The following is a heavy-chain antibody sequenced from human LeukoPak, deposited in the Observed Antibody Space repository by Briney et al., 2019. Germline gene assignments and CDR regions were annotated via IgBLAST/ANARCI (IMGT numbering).Heavy chain of an antibody. V-gene: IGHV3-23*01. CDR3: AKGPGFRLDY. CDR1: GFTFSSYA. J-gene: IGHJ4*02. Sequence: PGGSLRLSCAASGFTFSSYAMSWVRQAPGKGLEWVSAISDSGGSTYYADSVKGRFTVSRDNSKNTLYLQMNSLRAEDTAVYYCAKGPGFRLDYWGQGTLVTVSS. D-gene: IGHD3-9*01. CDR2: ISDSGGST.